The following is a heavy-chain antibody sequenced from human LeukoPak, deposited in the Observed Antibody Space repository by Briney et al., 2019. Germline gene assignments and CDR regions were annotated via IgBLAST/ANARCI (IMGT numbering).Heavy chain of an antibody. CDR1: GGSISSYY. V-gene: IGHV4-59*12. D-gene: IGHD6-6*01. Sequence: SETLSLTCTVSGGSISSYYWSWIRQPPGKGLEWIGYIYYSGSTNYNPSLKSRVTISVDTSKNQFSLKLSSVTAADTAVYYCARGIAARPAFDYWGQGTLVTVSS. J-gene: IGHJ4*02. CDR3: ARGIAARPAFDY. CDR2: IYYSGST.